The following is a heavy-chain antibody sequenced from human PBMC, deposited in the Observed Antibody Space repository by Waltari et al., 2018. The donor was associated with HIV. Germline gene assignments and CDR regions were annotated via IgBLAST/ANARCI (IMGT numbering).Heavy chain of an antibody. D-gene: IGHD1-26*01. Sequence: QVELEESGPGLLKPLETLALICRVSGTSIRSYYWSWIRQSPEKGLEWIGNIYYTGTTNYKPSLRSRVTISMDPSKNQLSLNVESVTAADTATYYCARQGGSSILLWCPGLRVTVSS. J-gene: IGHJ4*02. V-gene: IGHV4-59*08. CDR1: GTSIRSYY. CDR2: IYYTGTT. CDR3: ARQGGSSILL.